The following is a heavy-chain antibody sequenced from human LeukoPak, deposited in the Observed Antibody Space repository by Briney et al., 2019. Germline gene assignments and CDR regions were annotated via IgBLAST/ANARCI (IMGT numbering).Heavy chain of an antibody. CDR2: IYYSGRT. Sequence: SETLSLTCTVSGGSVSSSTYYWGWIRQPPGKGLEWIGNIYYSGRTYYNPSLTSRVTMSVDTSNNQFSLKMHSVTAADTAVYYCARLSKGRFFDYIFDYWGQGTLVTVSS. CDR1: GGSVSSSTYY. D-gene: IGHD3-9*01. J-gene: IGHJ4*02. V-gene: IGHV4-39*01. CDR3: ARLSKGRFFDYIFDY.